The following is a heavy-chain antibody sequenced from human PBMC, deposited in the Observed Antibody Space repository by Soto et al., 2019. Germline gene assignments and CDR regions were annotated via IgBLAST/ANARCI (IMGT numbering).Heavy chain of an antibody. D-gene: IGHD3-16*02. CDR1: GYTFTSYC. Sequence: ASVNVSFKASGYTFTSYCISWVRQAPGQWLELMGWISAYNGNTNYAQKLQGRVTMTTDTSTSTAYMELRSLRSDDTAVYYCARYDYDYVWGSDRFGMDVWGQGTTVTVSS. CDR2: ISAYNGNT. CDR3: ARYDYDYVWGSDRFGMDV. J-gene: IGHJ6*02. V-gene: IGHV1-18*04.